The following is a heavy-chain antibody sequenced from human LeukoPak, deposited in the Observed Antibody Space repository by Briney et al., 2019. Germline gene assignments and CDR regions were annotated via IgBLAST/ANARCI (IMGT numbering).Heavy chain of an antibody. J-gene: IGHJ5*02. V-gene: IGHV3-30*18. CDR1: GFTFSGYA. CDR3: AKDRMLRGNGWFDP. CDR2: ISYDGNIK. D-gene: IGHD3-10*01. Sequence: GGSLRLSCAASGFTFSGYAMHWVRQAPGKGLEWLAVISYDGNIKYYADSVKGRFTISRDKSKNTLYLQMNSLRAEDTALYYCAKDRMLRGNGWFDPWGQGTLATVSS.